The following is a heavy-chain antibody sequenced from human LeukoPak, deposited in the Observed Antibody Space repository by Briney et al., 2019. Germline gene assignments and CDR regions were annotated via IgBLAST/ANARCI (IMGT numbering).Heavy chain of an antibody. CDR1: GGTFNNYA. J-gene: IGHJ6*03. Sequence: SVKVSCKASGGTFNNYAMSWVRQAPGQGLEWMGGIIPIFGTTNYAQRFQGRVTVTADKSTSTAYMELSSLRSEDTGVYYCARARFPYYRLSGADSYFMDVWGKGTTVTVSS. CDR2: IIPIFGTT. CDR3: ARARFPYYRLSGADSYFMDV. D-gene: IGHD3-10*01. V-gene: IGHV1-69*06.